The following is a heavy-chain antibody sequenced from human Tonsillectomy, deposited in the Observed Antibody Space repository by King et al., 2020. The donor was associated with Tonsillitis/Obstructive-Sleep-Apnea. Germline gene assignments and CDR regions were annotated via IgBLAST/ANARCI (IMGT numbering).Heavy chain of an antibody. Sequence: VQLVQSGAEVKKPGASVKVSCEASGYTFTSYYMHWLRQAPGQGPEWMGVISPSGGSTSYAQKFPGRVTMTRVTSTRTVNLELSSLRAEDTAVYYCARAPGTIGTTPFDYWGQGTLVTVSS. D-gene: IGHD1-1*01. CDR1: GYTFTSYY. V-gene: IGHV1-46*01. CDR2: ISPSGGST. J-gene: IGHJ4*02. CDR3: ARAPGTIGTTPFDY.